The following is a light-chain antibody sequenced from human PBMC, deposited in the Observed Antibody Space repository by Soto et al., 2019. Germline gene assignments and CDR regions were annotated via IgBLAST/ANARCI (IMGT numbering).Light chain of an antibody. Sequence: EIVLTQSPGTLSLSPGERATLSCRARQSVSSSYLAWYQQKPGQAPRLLIYAASSRATGIPDRFSGGGSGTDFSLTISRLEPEDFAVYYCQQYGSSPPYTFGQGTKVEIK. J-gene: IGKJ2*01. CDR1: QSVSSSY. V-gene: IGKV3-20*01. CDR3: QQYGSSPPYT. CDR2: AAS.